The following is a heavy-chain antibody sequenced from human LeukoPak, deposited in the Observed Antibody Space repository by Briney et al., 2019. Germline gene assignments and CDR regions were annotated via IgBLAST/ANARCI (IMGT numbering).Heavy chain of an antibody. Sequence: GGSLRLSCAASGFTFSTYSMNWVRQAPGKGLEWVSYISGSGSSIYYADSVKGRLTISRDNAKNSLYLQMNSLRDEDTAVYYCASSGSYRFDYWGQGTLVTVSS. CDR3: ASSGSYRFDY. V-gene: IGHV3-48*02. J-gene: IGHJ4*02. CDR2: ISGSGSSI. CDR1: GFTFSTYS. D-gene: IGHD1-26*01.